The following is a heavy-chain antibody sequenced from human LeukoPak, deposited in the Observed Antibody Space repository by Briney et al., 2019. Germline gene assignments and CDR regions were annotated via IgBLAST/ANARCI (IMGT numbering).Heavy chain of an antibody. CDR2: ISSGSHYI. D-gene: IGHD5-18*01. CDR1: GFTFTSYT. Sequence: GGSLRLSCAASGFTFTSYTMNWVRQAPGKGLEWISSISSGSHYIYYADSVKGRFTISRDNAKNSLYLQMSSLRAEDTAVYYCTKDDGYSYALDYWGQGTLVTVSS. J-gene: IGHJ4*02. V-gene: IGHV3-21*01. CDR3: TKDDGYSYALDY.